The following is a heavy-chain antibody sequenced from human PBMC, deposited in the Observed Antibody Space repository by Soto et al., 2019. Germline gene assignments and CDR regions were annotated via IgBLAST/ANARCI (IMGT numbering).Heavy chain of an antibody. CDR1: GESISSDNYY. Sequence: SETLSLTCSVSGESISSDNYYWAWLRQSPEKGLEWIGTFHYRGVTYYRPSLQSRLTISPDTSKNLFSLSLTSVTAADSAVYYCARRVKVGYCTTISCSPGFDHWGQGMLVTVSS. J-gene: IGHJ4*02. CDR2: FHYRGVT. D-gene: IGHD2-8*01. CDR3: ARRVKVGYCTTISCSPGFDH. V-gene: IGHV4-39*02.